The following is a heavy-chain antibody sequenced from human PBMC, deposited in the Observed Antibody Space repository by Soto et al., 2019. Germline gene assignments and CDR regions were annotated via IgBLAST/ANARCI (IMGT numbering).Heavy chain of an antibody. CDR3: ATSVGIAPTGEDGMDV. CDR1: GGTFSIYG. Sequence: QVQLVQSGAEVKKTGSSVKVSCKASGGTFSIYGFSWVRQAPGQGPEWIGGIIPILTTPNYAQKFQDRVTIVAGESTTTVYMELSSLKFEDTAVYYCATSVGIAPTGEDGMDVWGQGTSVTVSS. CDR2: IIPILTTP. V-gene: IGHV1-69*01. D-gene: IGHD2-8*02. J-gene: IGHJ6*02.